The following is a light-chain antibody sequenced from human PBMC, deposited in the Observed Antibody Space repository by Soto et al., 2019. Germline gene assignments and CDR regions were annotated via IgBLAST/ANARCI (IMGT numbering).Light chain of an antibody. J-gene: IGKJ1*01. CDR1: QSISTW. CDR3: HQSFTTSWT. V-gene: IGKV1-39*01. Sequence: DIQMTQSPSSLSASVGDRVSITCRASQSISTWLAWYQQQPGGAPRLLIYAAFSLESGVPSRFSGSGSGTDFTLTISSLQPEDSATYYCHQSFTTSWTFGQGTKVEI. CDR2: AAF.